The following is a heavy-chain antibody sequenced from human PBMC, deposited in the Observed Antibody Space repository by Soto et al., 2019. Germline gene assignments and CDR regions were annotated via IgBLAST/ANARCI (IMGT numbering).Heavy chain of an antibody. CDR1: GFSVSSKY. CDR2: IHSGGTT. V-gene: IGHV3-66*01. J-gene: IGHJ6*04. D-gene: IGHD2-8*01. CDR3: TRDDVHFNGDRYYGVPMDG. Sequence: EVQLVESGGDLVQPGGSLRLSCAASGFSVSSKYMSWVRQATGKGLQWVSLIHSGGTTYYAGSVKGRFTISRDYSENTLFLQMNSLRVEDTAVYYWTRDDVHFNGDRYYGVPMDGWGKWTTVTVSA.